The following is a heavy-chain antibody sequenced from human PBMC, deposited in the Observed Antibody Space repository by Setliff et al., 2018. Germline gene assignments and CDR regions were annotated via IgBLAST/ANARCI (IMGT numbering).Heavy chain of an antibody. J-gene: IGHJ4*02. CDR2: IYHSGST. V-gene: IGHV4-38-2*02. Sequence: SETLSLTCTVSGYSISSGYYWGWIRQPPGKGLEWIGSIYHSGSTYYNPSLKSRVTISVDTSKNQFSLKLSSVTAADTAVYYCANYSSGNFDYWGQGTLVT. D-gene: IGHD6-19*01. CDR1: GYSISSGYY. CDR3: ANYSSGNFDY.